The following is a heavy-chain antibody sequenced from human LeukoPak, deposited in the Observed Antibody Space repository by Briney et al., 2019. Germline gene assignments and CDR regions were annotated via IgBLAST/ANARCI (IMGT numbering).Heavy chain of an antibody. CDR1: GGSISSSNW. Sequence: SGTLSLTCAVSGGSISSSNWWIWVRQPPGKGLEWIGEIYHSGTTNYNPSLKSRVTISVDTSKNQFSLKLSSVTAADTAVYYCARGRRNYYGSGSYYNAYYYYMDVWGKGTTVTVSS. CDR3: ARGRRNYYGSGSYYNAYYYYMDV. CDR2: IYHSGTT. J-gene: IGHJ6*03. D-gene: IGHD3-10*01. V-gene: IGHV4-4*02.